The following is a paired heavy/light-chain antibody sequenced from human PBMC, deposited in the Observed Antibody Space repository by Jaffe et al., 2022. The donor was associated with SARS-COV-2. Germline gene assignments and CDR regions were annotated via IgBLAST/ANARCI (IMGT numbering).Heavy chain of an antibody. Sequence: EVQLVESGGGLVKPGGSLRLSCAASGFTFSSYNMNWVRQAPGKGLEWVSSISSSSTYIYYADSVKGRFTISRDKNSLYLQMNSLRAEDTAVYYCARLLTAARAGDYWGQGTLVTVSS. CDR3: ARLLTAARAGDY. J-gene: IGHJ4*02. V-gene: IGHV3-21*01. CDR1: GFTFSSYN. D-gene: IGHD6-6*01. CDR2: ISSSSTYI.
Light chain of an antibody. J-gene: IGKJ2*01. CDR2: AAS. V-gene: IGKV1-39*01. Sequence: DIQMTQSPSSLSASVGDSVTITCRASQSISSYLNWYQQIPGKAPKLLIYAASTLESGVPSRFSGSGSGTDFTLTISSLQPEDFATYYCQQSYTTPNTFGQGTKLEIK. CDR3: QQSYTTPNT. CDR1: QSISSY.